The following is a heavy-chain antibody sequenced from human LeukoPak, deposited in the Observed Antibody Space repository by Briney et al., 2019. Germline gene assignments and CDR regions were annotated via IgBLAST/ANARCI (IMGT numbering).Heavy chain of an antibody. V-gene: IGHV1-46*01. CDR2: TNPSGGST. D-gene: IGHD3-3*01. J-gene: IGHJ4*02. Sequence: GASVKVSCKASGYTFTSYYMHWVRQAPGQGLGWMGITNPSGGSTSYAQKFQGRVTMTRDMSTSTVYMELSSLRSEDTAVYYCARDNQAPAYYDFWSGYSHPDYWGQGTLVTVSS. CDR3: ARDNQAPAYYDFWSGYSHPDY. CDR1: GYTFTSYY.